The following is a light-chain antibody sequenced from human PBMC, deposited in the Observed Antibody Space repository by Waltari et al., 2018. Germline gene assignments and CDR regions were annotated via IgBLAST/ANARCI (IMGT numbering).Light chain of an antibody. CDR3: QQSYSDLYS. V-gene: IGKV1-39*01. CDR1: HNVRTS. CDR2: DAS. Sequence: DIQMTQSPSSLSASVADRVTMSCRSSHNVRTSLNWYQQKPGKAPKLLIYDASTLQGGVPSRFSGSGSGTTFILTIASLQPEDFATYYCQQSYSDLYSFGQGTKVEI. J-gene: IGKJ2*01.